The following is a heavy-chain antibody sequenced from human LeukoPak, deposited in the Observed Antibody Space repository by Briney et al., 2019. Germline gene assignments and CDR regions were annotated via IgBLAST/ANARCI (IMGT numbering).Heavy chain of an antibody. V-gene: IGHV4-34*01. Sequence: SETLSLTCAVYGGSFSGYYWSWIRQPPGKGLEWIGEINHSGSTNYNPSLKSRVTISVDTSKNQFSLKLSSVTAADTAVYYCARVSAPPDYYYYYMDVWGKGTTVTISS. CDR2: INHSGST. CDR3: ARVSAPPDYYYYYMDV. D-gene: IGHD6-19*01. J-gene: IGHJ6*03. CDR1: GGSFSGYY.